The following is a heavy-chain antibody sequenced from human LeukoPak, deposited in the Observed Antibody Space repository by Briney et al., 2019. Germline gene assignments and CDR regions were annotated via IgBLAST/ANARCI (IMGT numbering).Heavy chain of an antibody. V-gene: IGHV3-30*02. Sequence: GGSLRLSCAASGFTFSSYAMSWVRQAPGKGLEWVAYIRNDASKTYYAESVKGRFTISRDNSKNMVFLQMNSLRSEDTALYYCAKRAGSAWSAGVWGQGTLVTVSS. CDR2: IRNDASKT. CDR1: GFTFSSYA. J-gene: IGHJ4*02. CDR3: AKRAGSAWSAGV. D-gene: IGHD3-10*01.